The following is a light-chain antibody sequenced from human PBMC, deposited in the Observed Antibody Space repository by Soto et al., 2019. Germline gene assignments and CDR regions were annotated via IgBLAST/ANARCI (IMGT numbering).Light chain of an antibody. V-gene: IGKV1-5*03. CDR2: KAS. CDR1: QSITSW. J-gene: IGKJ1*01. CDR3: QQYKSYSRT. Sequence: DIQMTQSPSTLSASVGDRVTITCRVSQSITSWLAWYPQKPGKAPKLVIYKASSLESGVPSRFSGSGAGTECTRTISSLQPDDVETYYCQQYKSYSRTFGQGTKVDIK.